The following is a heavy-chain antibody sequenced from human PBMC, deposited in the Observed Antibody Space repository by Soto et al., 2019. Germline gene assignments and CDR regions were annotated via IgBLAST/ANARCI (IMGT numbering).Heavy chain of an antibody. V-gene: IGHV3-7*03. CDR1: GFSFSNFW. Sequence: EVQLVESGGGLVQPGGSLRLSCAVSGFSFSNFWMNWVRQAPGKGLEWVANIKQDGSKKNHVDSVKGRFTISRDNAENSVYLQMNSLRAEDTAVYYCARDDGEGFDYWGQGTPVTVSS. CDR3: ARDDGEGFDY. CDR2: IKQDGSKK. D-gene: IGHD3-10*01. J-gene: IGHJ4*02.